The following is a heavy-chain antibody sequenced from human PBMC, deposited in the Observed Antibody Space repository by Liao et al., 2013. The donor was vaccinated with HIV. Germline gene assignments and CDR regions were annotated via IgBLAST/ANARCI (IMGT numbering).Heavy chain of an antibody. CDR3: ARGVVGPLLWFGELSR. CDR1: GGSFSNSDSY. Sequence: QLQLQESGPGLVKPSETLSLTCTVSGGSFSNSDSYWGWIRQPPGKGLEWIGNIYYSGKTYYNPSLRSRVTISVDTSKNQFSLRVNSVTAADTALYYCARGVVGPLLWFGELSRWGQGTLVTVSS. V-gene: IGHV4-39*07. J-gene: IGHJ4*02. D-gene: IGHD3-10*01. CDR2: IYYSGKT.